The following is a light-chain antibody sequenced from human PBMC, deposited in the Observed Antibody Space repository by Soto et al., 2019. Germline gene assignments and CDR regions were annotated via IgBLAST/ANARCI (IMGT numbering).Light chain of an antibody. CDR1: QSVSSSF. CDR3: LQYDSSPWT. Sequence: EIVLTQSPGTLSLSPGERATLSCRASQSVSSSFLAWYQQKPGQAPRLLIYGASSRATGIPDRFSGSGSGTDFTLTISGLEPEDFAVYYCLQYDSSPWTFGQGTSVEIK. V-gene: IGKV3-20*01. J-gene: IGKJ1*01. CDR2: GAS.